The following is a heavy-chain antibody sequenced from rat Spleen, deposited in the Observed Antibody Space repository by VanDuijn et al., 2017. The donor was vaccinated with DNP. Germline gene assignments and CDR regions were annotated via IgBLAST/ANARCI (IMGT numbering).Heavy chain of an antibody. Sequence: EVQLVESGGGSVQPGRSLKLSCAASGFTFSDYYMAWVRQAPTKGLEWVAYMRYEGDNTYHGDSVKGRFTISRDNAKSSLYLQMNSLKSEDTATYYCARQGSLNYGSYEAMDAWGQGTSVTVSS. D-gene: IGHD1-3*01. CDR3: ARQGSLNYGSYEAMDA. CDR1: GFTFSDYY. J-gene: IGHJ4*01. CDR2: MRYEGDNT. V-gene: IGHV5-22*01.